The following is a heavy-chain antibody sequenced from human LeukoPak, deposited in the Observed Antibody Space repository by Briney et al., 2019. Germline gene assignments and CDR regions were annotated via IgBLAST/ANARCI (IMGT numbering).Heavy chain of an antibody. J-gene: IGHJ4*02. Sequence: PGRSLRLSCTASGFTFNNAWMSWVRQAPGKGLEWVGRIKSKTDGGTTDYAAPVKGRFTISRDDSKNTLYLQMNSLKTEDTAVYYCTTLRPTTIAAALVWGQGTLVTVSS. CDR3: TTLRPTTIAAALV. CDR2: IKSKTDGGTT. D-gene: IGHD6-13*01. V-gene: IGHV3-15*01. CDR1: GFTFNNAW.